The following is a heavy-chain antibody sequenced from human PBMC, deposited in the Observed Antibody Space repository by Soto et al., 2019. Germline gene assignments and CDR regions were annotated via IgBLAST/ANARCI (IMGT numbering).Heavy chain of an antibody. CDR2: IYPGDSDT. CDR3: DRSAGNAGRSSEY. V-gene: IGHV5-51*01. D-gene: IGHD2-15*01. Sequence: GESLKISCKGSGYTFTSYWIGWVRQMPGEGLEWLGVIYPGDSDTRYSPSFQGQVTISADKSINTAYLQWGSLKASDSAIYYCDRSAGNAGRSSEYWGQGTLVTVSS. CDR1: GYTFTSYW. J-gene: IGHJ4*02.